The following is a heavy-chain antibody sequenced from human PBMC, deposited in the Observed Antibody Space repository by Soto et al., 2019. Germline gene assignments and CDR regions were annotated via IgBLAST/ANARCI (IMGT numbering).Heavy chain of an antibody. J-gene: IGHJ5*02. Sequence: QLQLVQSGAEVKKPGSSVKVSCKASGGTFSSYAISWVRQAPGQGLEWMGGIIPIFGTTNYAHKFRGRVTITADESTGTAYMELSSLRSDDTAVYYCAGASDSTWYNWLDPWGQGTLVTVSS. CDR1: GGTFSSYA. CDR2: IIPIFGTT. V-gene: IGHV1-69*01. CDR3: AGASDSTWYNWLDP. D-gene: IGHD4-4*01.